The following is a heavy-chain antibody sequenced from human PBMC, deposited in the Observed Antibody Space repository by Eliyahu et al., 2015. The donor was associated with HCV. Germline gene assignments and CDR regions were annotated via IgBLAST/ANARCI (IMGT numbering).Heavy chain of an antibody. J-gene: IGHJ5*01. CDR1: GYTFTSNG. CDR3: ARDVYHRFDS. V-gene: IGHV1-18*04. CDR2: ISTDKGNT. D-gene: IGHD3-16*02. Sequence: QVQLVQSGTEVKKPGASVKVSCKAXGYTFTSNGXSWVRQAPGQGLEWMGWISTDKGNTNYAQKFQGRVTMTTDTSTSTAYMQLRSLRFDDTAVYYCARDVYHRFDSWGQGTLVTVSS.